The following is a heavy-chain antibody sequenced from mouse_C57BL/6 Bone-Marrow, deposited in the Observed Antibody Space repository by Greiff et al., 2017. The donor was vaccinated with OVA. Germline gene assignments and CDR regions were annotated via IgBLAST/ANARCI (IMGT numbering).Heavy chain of an antibody. CDR1: GYTFTSYW. CDR3: ASGAMDY. J-gene: IGHJ4*01. CDR2: IDTSDSET. V-gene: IGHV1-52*01. Sequence: QVQLKQSGAELVRPGSSVKLSCKASGYTFTSYWMHWVKQRPIQGLEWIGNIDTSDSETHYNQKFKDKATLTVDKSSSTAYMQLSSLTSEDSAVYYCASGAMDYWGQGTSVTVSS.